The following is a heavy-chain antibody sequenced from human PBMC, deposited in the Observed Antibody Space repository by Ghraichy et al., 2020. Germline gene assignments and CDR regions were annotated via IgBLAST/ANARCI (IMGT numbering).Heavy chain of an antibody. CDR3: ARTEDLAMAYNWFDP. CDR1: GYTFTSYG. J-gene: IGHJ5*02. D-gene: IGHD5-18*01. CDR2: ISAYNGNT. V-gene: IGHV1-18*01. Sequence: ASVKVSCKASGYTFTSYGISWVRQAPGQGLEWMGWISAYNGNTNYAQKLQGRVTMTTDTSTSTAYMELRSLRSDDTAVYYCARTEDLAMAYNWFDPWGQGTLVTVSS.